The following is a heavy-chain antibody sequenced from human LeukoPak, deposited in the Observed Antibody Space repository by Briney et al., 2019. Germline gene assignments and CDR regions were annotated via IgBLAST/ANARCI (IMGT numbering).Heavy chain of an antibody. CDR1: GFTFSSYA. CDR2: ISGSGGST. J-gene: IGHJ6*02. D-gene: IGHD1-20*01. Sequence: GGSLRLSCAASGFTFSSYAMSWVRQAPGKGLEWFSAISGSGGSTYYADSVKGRFTISRDNSKNTLYLQMNSLRAEDTAVYCCAKLLTVRYYYGMDVWGQGTTVTVSS. CDR3: AKLLTVRYYYGMDV. V-gene: IGHV3-23*01.